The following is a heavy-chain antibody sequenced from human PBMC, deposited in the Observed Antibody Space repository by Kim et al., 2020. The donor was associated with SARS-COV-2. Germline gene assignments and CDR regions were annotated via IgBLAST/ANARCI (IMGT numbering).Heavy chain of an antibody. D-gene: IGHD2-15*01. CDR3: ARDLVVGATISYYYYYGMDV. V-gene: IGHV3-11*06. J-gene: IGHJ6*02. Sequence: RFTISRDNAKNSLYLQMNSLRAEDTAVYYCARDLVVGATISYYYYYGMDVWGQGTTVTVSS.